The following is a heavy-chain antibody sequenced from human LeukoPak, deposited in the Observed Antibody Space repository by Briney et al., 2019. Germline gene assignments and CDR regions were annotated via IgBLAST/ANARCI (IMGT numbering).Heavy chain of an antibody. V-gene: IGHV4-38-2*02. D-gene: IGHD5-12*01. J-gene: IGHJ5*02. Sequence: SETLSLTCTVSGYSISSGYYWGWIRQPPGKGLEWIGSIYHSGSTYYNPSLKSRVTISVDTSKNQFPLKLSSVTAADTAVYYCVRVQRGYSGRTTPQNNWFDPWGQGTLVTVSS. CDR1: GYSISSGYY. CDR2: IYHSGST. CDR3: VRVQRGYSGRTTPQNNWFDP.